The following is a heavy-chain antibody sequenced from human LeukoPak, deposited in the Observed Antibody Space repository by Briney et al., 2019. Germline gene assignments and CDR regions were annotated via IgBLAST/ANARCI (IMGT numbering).Heavy chain of an antibody. Sequence: PSETLSLTCTVSGGSISSYYWSWIRQPPGKGLEWIGEINHSGSTNYNPSLKSRVTISVDTSKNQFSLKLSSVTAADTAVYYCAGRILTHDYGDYWDTWGQGTLVTVSS. CDR2: INHSGST. CDR3: AGRILTHDYGDYWDT. V-gene: IGHV4-34*01. CDR1: GGSISSYY. J-gene: IGHJ5*02. D-gene: IGHD4-17*01.